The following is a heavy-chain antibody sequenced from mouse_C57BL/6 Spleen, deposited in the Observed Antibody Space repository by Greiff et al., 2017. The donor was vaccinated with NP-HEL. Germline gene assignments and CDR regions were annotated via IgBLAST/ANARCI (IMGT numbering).Heavy chain of an antibody. J-gene: IGHJ4*01. CDR1: GYTFTSYW. V-gene: IGHV1-50*01. CDR2: IDPSDSYT. D-gene: IGHD1-1*01. CDR3: ARSTTVGGNAMDY. Sequence: QVQLKQPGAELVKPGASVKLSCKASGYTFTSYWMQWVKQRPGQGLEWIGEIDPSDSYTNYNQKFKGKATLTVDTSSSTAYMQLSSLTSEDSAVYYCARSTTVGGNAMDYWGQGTSVTVSS.